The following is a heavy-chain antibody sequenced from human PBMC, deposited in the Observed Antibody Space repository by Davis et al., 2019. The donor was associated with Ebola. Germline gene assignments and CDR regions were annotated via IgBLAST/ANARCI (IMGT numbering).Heavy chain of an antibody. CDR2: INAANGNT. Sequence: ASVKVSCKTSGYTFSNYAIHWVRQAPGQRLEWMGWINAANGNTKYSQKFQGRVTMTADTSTNTAYMELRGLTSGDTAFYFCAREQLGPDYWGQGTLVTVSS. D-gene: IGHD1-1*01. CDR1: GYTFSNYA. J-gene: IGHJ4*02. CDR3: AREQLGPDY. V-gene: IGHV1-3*01.